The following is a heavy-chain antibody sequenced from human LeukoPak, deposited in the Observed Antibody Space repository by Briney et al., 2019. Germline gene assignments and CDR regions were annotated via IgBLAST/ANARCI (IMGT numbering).Heavy chain of an antibody. D-gene: IGHD3-10*01. Sequence: GGSLRLSCAASGFTFSSYAMSWVRQAPGKGLEWVASISTSGDSTYYADSVKGRFTISRDNSKNTLYVQMNSLRVEDTAVYYCVKGHSSGNWFDPWGLGTRVTVSS. V-gene: IGHV3-23*01. CDR3: VKGHSSGNWFDP. CDR1: GFTFSSYA. CDR2: ISTSGDST. J-gene: IGHJ5*02.